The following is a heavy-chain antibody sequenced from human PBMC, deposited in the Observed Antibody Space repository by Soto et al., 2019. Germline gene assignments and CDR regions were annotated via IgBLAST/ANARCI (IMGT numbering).Heavy chain of an antibody. Sequence: QVQLVESGGGVVQPGRSRRLSCAASGFTFSSYAMHWVRQAPGKGLEWVAVISYDGSNKYYADSVTGRFTISRDISKNTLYLQMNSLRAEYTAVYYCTTAGGLLLDYWGQGTLVTVSS. D-gene: IGHD2-15*01. V-gene: IGHV3-30-3*01. CDR2: ISYDGSNK. CDR3: TTAGGLLLDY. CDR1: GFTFSSYA. J-gene: IGHJ4*02.